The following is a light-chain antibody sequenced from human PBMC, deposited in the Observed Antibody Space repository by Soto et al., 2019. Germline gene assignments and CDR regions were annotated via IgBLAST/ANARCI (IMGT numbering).Light chain of an antibody. Sequence: GDRVTITCRASQSISNYLNWYQQKPGKAPNLLIYASSTLHSGVPSTFSGSGSGTDFTLTISSLQPEDFTTYDCQQTYITPYTFGKGTKLEIK. V-gene: IGKV1-39*01. CDR2: ASS. J-gene: IGKJ2*01. CDR1: QSISNY. CDR3: QQTYITPYT.